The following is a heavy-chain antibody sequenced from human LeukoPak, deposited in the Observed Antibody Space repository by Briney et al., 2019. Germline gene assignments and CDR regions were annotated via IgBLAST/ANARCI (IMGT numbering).Heavy chain of an antibody. CDR1: GYTFTGYY. CDR3: ARLLWFGELLSAFDY. V-gene: IGHV1-2*02. D-gene: IGHD3-10*01. CDR2: INPNSGGT. J-gene: IGHJ4*02. Sequence: AASVKVSCKASGYTFTGYYMHWVRQAPGQGLEWMGWINPNSGGTNYAQKFQGRVTMTRDTSISTAYMELSRLRSDDTAVYYCARLLWFGELLSAFDYWGQGTLVTVSS.